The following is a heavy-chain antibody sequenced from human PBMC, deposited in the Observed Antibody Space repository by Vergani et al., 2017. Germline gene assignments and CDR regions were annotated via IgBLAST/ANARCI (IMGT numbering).Heavy chain of an antibody. V-gene: IGHV3-33*01. J-gene: IGHJ2*01. CDR1: GFTFSSYG. Sequence: VQLVESGGGVVQPGRSLRLSCAASGFTFSSYGMHSVRQAPGKGLEWVAVIWYDGSNKYYADSVKGRFTISRDNSKNTLYLQMNSLRAEDTAVYYCARDLLGWYFDLWGRGTLVTVSS. CDR2: IWYDGSNK. D-gene: IGHD3-16*01. CDR3: ARDLLGWYFDL.